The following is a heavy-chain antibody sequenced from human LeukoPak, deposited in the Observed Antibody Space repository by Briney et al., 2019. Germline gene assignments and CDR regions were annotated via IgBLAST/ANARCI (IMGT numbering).Heavy chain of an antibody. CDR1: GGCISSGGYS. V-gene: IGHV4-30-2*01. D-gene: IGHD5-12*01. Sequence: PSETLSLTCAVSGGCISSGGYSWSWIRQPPGKGLEWIGYIYHSGSTYYNPSLKSRVTISVDRSKNQFSLKLSSVTAADTAVYYCARGNSGYDPGWFDPWGQGTLVTVSS. CDR3: ARGNSGYDPGWFDP. CDR2: IYHSGST. J-gene: IGHJ5*02.